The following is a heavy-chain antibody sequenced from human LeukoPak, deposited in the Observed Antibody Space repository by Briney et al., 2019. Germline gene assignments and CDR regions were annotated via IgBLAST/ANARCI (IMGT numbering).Heavy chain of an antibody. D-gene: IGHD3-22*01. Sequence: PSETLSLTCTVSGVSISSYYWSWIRQPPGKGLEWIGYIYYSGSTNYNPSLKSRVTISVDTSKNQFSLKLSSVTAADTAVYYCARGLTTYYDRSGDDYWGQGTLVTVSS. J-gene: IGHJ4*02. CDR2: IYYSGST. CDR3: ARGLTTYYDRSGDDY. V-gene: IGHV4-59*01. CDR1: GVSISSYY.